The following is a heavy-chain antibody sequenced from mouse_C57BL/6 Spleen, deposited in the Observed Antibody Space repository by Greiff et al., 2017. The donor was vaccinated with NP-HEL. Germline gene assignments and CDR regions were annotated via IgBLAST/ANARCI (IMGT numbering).Heavy chain of an antibody. J-gene: IGHJ2*01. V-gene: IGHV1-26*01. CDR2: INPNHGGT. Sequence: VQLQQSGPELVKPGASVKISCKASGYTFTDYYMNWVKQSHGKSLEWIGDINPNHGGTSYNQKFKGKATLTVDKSSSTAYMELRSLTSEDAADYYSARLNGSPFDYWGQGTTLTVSS. CDR1: GYTFTDYY. CDR3: ARLNGSPFDY. D-gene: IGHD1-1*01.